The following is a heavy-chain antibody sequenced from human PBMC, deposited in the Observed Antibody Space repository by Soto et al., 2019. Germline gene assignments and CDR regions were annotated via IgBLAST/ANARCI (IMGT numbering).Heavy chain of an antibody. V-gene: IGHV4-59*01. Sequence: QVQLQESGPRLVKPSATLSLTCTVSGGSITSSYWSWIRRPPGKGLEWIAYIYDTGISGYTPSTSYNPSLKSRVTMSVDTSKSQFSLKLTSVTAADTAVSYCARGEDAFFYYGLDVWGQGITVTVSS. CDR3: ARGEDAFFYYGLDV. CDR2: IYDTGISGYTPST. J-gene: IGHJ6*02. CDR1: GGSITSSY.